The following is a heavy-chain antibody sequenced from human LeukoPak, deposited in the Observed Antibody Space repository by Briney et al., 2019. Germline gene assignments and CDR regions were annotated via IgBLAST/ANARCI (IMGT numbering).Heavy chain of an antibody. CDR1: GFTFSSYG. V-gene: IGHV3-30*18. D-gene: IGHD4-17*01. CDR3: ANLYGDSSDY. J-gene: IGHJ4*02. Sequence: PGGSLRLSCAASGFTFSSYGMHWVRQAPGKGLEWVAVISYDGSNKYYADSVKSRFTISRDNSKNTLYLQMNSLRAEDTAVYYCANLYGDSSDYWGQGTLVTVSS. CDR2: ISYDGSNK.